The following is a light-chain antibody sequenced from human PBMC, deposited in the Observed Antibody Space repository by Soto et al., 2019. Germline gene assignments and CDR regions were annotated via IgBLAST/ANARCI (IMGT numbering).Light chain of an antibody. Sequence: EIVMTQSPATLSLSPGERATLSCRASQSVGNNLAWYQQKPGQAPRLLIHGSSTRASGIPDRFSGSGSGTEFTLTISSLQSEDFAVYYCQQCDDWPRTFGQGTRLEIK. J-gene: IGKJ5*01. V-gene: IGKV3-15*01. CDR1: QSVGNN. CDR3: QQCDDWPRT. CDR2: GSS.